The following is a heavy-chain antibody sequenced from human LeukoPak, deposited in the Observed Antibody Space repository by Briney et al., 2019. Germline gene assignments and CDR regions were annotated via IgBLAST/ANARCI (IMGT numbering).Heavy chain of an antibody. CDR2: LIFDGTKR. CDR3: AKDRFGSGTNYLDS. Sequence: GGSLRLSCAASGFSFSQYGMHWVRQAPGKGLEWVAFLIFDGTKRLYADSVRGRFTISRDNSNNTVNLHMTSLTADDTAVYYCAKDRFGSGTNYLDSWGQGTLVTVSS. D-gene: IGHD3-10*01. J-gene: IGHJ4*02. V-gene: IGHV3-30*02. CDR1: GFSFSQYG.